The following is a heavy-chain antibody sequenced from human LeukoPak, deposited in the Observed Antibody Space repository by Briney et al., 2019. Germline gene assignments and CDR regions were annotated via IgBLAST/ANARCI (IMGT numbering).Heavy chain of an antibody. CDR3: ARSPNIAVAGKGRRYYFDY. V-gene: IGHV1-18*01. D-gene: IGHD6-19*01. Sequence: GASVRVSCKASGYTFTSYGISWVRQAPGQGLEWMGWIGAYNGNTNYAQKLQGRVTMTTDTSTSTAYKELRSLRSEDTAVYYCARSPNIAVAGKGRRYYFDYWGQGTLVTVSS. CDR2: IGAYNGNT. J-gene: IGHJ4*02. CDR1: GYTFTSYG.